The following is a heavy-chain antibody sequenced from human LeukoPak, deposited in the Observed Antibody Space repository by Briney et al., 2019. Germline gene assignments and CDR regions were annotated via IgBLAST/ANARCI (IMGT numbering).Heavy chain of an antibody. J-gene: IGHJ4*02. CDR1: GFTFSSYN. V-gene: IGHV3-48*01. D-gene: IGHD6-6*01. CDR2: ISGSSSTI. CDR3: ARRGISAPFDY. Sequence: PGGSLRLSCAASGFTFSSYNMNWVRQAPGKGLEWVSYISGSSSTIYYPDSVKGRFTISRDNAKNSLYLQVNSLRAEDTAVYYCARRGISAPFDYWGQGTLVTVSS.